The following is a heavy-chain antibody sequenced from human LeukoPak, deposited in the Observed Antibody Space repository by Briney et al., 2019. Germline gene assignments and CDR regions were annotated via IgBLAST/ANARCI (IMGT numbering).Heavy chain of an antibody. J-gene: IGHJ4*02. Sequence: TSETLSLTCTVSGGSISSSCYYWGWIRQPPGKGLEWIGSIYYSGSTYYNPSLKSRVTISVDTSRNQFSLKLSSVTAADTAVYYCARQGSGWYGYWGQGTLVTVSS. V-gene: IGHV4-39*01. CDR2: IYYSGST. CDR1: GGSISSSCYY. CDR3: ARQGSGWYGY. D-gene: IGHD6-19*01.